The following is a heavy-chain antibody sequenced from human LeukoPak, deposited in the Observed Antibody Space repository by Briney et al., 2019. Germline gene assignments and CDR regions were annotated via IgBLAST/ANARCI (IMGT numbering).Heavy chain of an antibody. D-gene: IGHD2-2*01. CDR1: GGTFSGYA. J-gene: IGHJ4*02. V-gene: IGHV1-69*13. CDR2: IIPIFGTA. CDR3: ARLGEYCSSTSCANVY. Sequence: ASVKVSCKASGGTFSGYAISWVRQAPGQGLEWMGGIIPIFGTANYAQKFQGRVTITADESTSTAYMELSSLRSEDTAVYYCARLGEYCSSTSCANVYWGQGTLVTVSS.